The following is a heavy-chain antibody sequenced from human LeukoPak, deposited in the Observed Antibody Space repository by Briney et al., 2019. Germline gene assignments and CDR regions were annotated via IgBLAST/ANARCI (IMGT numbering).Heavy chain of an antibody. V-gene: IGHV3-53*01. CDR1: GFTVSSNY. Sequence: PGGSLRLSCAASGFTVSSNYMSWVRQAPGKGLEWVSVIYSGGSTYYADSVKGRFTISRDNAKNSLYLQMNSLRAEDTAVYYCARDRASGWYFDYWGQGTLVTVSS. J-gene: IGHJ4*02. D-gene: IGHD6-19*01. CDR3: ARDRASGWYFDY. CDR2: IYSGGST.